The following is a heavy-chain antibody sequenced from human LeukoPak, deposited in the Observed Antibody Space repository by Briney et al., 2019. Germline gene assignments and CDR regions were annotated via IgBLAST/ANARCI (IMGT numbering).Heavy chain of an antibody. CDR3: ATVGRSVQLPAATGAYFDY. V-gene: IGHV1-2*02. D-gene: IGHD1-1*01. CDR2: INPNSGGT. CDR1: GYTFTDYY. Sequence: GSSVKVSCKASGYTFTDYYMHWVRQAPGQGLEWLGWINPNSGGTNYPQKFLGRVTMTRDTSISTAYMELSRLTSDDTAVYYCATVGRSVQLPAATGAYFDYWGQGTLVSVSS. J-gene: IGHJ4*02.